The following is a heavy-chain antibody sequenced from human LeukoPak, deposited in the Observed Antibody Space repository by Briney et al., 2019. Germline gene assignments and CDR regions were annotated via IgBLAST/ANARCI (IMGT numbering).Heavy chain of an antibody. CDR1: GFTFGDYA. J-gene: IGHJ3*02. CDR2: IRSKAYGGTT. D-gene: IGHD3-22*01. Sequence: GGSLRLSCTASGFTFGDYAMSWFRQAPGKGLEWVGFIRSKAYGGTTEYAASVKGRFTISRDDSKSIAYLQMNSLKTEDTAVYYCTRGGYYDSSGIPLDIWGQGTMVTVSS. CDR3: TRGGYYDSSGIPLDI. V-gene: IGHV3-49*03.